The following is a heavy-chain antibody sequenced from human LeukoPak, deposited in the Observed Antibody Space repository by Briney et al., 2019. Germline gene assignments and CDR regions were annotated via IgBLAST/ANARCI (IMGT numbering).Heavy chain of an antibody. CDR1: GFTFSSYA. D-gene: IGHD6-19*01. Sequence: GGSLRLSCAASGFTFSSYAMHWVRQAPGKGLEYVSVISSNGDSTYYANSVKGRFTISRDNSKNTLYLQMGSLRTEDMAVYYCARDIRWGQWLVGLYYYGMDVWGQGTTVTVSS. J-gene: IGHJ6*02. V-gene: IGHV3-64*01. CDR2: ISSNGDST. CDR3: ARDIRWGQWLVGLYYYGMDV.